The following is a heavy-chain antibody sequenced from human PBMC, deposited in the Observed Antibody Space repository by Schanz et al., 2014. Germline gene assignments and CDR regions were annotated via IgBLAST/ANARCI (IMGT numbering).Heavy chain of an antibody. CDR2: INGDGTTT. D-gene: IGHD3-10*01. J-gene: IGHJ4*02. Sequence: EVQLLESGGGLVQPGGSLRLSCAASGFTFSNYWMHWVRQAPGKGLVWVSRINGDGTTTYYADSVKGRFTISRDNSKNTLYLQMNSLRPEDTAVYYCAKYRGYYRVSGSYRELEYWGQGTLVTVSS. V-gene: IGHV3-23*01. CDR1: GFTFSNYW. CDR3: AKYRGYYRVSGSYRELEY.